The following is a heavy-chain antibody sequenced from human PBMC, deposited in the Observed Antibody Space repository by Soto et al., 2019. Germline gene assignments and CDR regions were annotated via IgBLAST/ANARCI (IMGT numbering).Heavy chain of an antibody. CDR3: ARGATARTNYYYGLDA. CDR2: TRNKANSYTT. V-gene: IGHV3-72*01. CDR1: GFTFSDHY. J-gene: IGHJ6*02. D-gene: IGHD1-1*01. Sequence: GGSLRLSCAASGFTFSDHYMDWVRQAPGKGLEWVGRTRNKANSYTTEYAASVKGRFTISRDDSKNSLYLQMNSLKTEDTAVYYCARGATARTNYYYGLDAWGQGTTVTVSS.